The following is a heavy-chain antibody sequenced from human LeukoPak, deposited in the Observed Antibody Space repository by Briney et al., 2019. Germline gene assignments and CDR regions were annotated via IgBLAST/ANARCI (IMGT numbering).Heavy chain of an antibody. CDR2: ISSGSSYI. J-gene: IGHJ3*02. CDR3: ARGGLNYADASDI. Sequence: PGGSLRLSCAASGFTFSSYWMHWVRQAPGKGLEWVSYISSGSSYIYYADSVKGRFTISRDNAENSLYLQMNSLRGEDTAVYYCARGGLNYADASDIWGQGTMVTVSS. D-gene: IGHD4-11*01. V-gene: IGHV3-21*01. CDR1: GFTFSSYW.